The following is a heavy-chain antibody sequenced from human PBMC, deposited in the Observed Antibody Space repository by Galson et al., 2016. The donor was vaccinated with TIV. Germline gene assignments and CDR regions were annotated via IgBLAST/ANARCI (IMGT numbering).Heavy chain of an antibody. V-gene: IGHV1-18*01. J-gene: IGHJ6*04. Sequence: SVKVSCKASGYTFRTYGISWVRQAPGQGLEWMGWISAYTGNTNYAQKVQGRLTMTTDSSTSTAYMELRSRKSDDTAVYYCARSLVQGVVSQYHGMYVWGKGTTVTVSS. CDR1: GYTFRTYG. CDR3: ARSLVQGVVSQYHGMYV. D-gene: IGHD3-10*01. CDR2: ISAYTGNT.